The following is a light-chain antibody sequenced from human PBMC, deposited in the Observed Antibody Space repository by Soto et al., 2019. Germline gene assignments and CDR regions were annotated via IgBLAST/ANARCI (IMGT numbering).Light chain of an antibody. J-gene: IGKJ3*01. CDR1: QSISRY. V-gene: IGKV1-39*01. CDR2: TAS. Sequence: DIQMTQYPSSLSDSVGARVTVTCRAGQSISRYLNWYQQRPGKSPKLLIYTASTLQTGVPSRFSGSGSATDFTRTISSLQPEDFATYYCQQCYNRPFTVGRGTKVDI. CDR3: QQCYNRPFT.